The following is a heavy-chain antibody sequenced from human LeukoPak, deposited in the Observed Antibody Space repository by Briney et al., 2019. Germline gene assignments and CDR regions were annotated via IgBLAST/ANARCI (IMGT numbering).Heavy chain of an antibody. V-gene: IGHV3-23*01. CDR3: AKGSSGWYTFSWFDP. CDR1: GFTFSNYA. D-gene: IGHD6-19*01. CDR2: ISGSGGST. Sequence: TGGSLRLSCAASGFTFSNYAMSWVRQAPGKGLEWVSGISGSGGSTDYADSVKGRFTISRDNSKNTLYLQMNSLRAGDTAVYYCAKGSSGWYTFSWFDPWGQGTLVTVSS. J-gene: IGHJ5*02.